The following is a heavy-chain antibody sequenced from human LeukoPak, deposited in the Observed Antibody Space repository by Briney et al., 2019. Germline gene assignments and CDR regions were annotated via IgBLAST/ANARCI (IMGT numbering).Heavy chain of an antibody. CDR1: GGSISSYY. CDR3: ARRGGYYDSSGYSSTKFDP. D-gene: IGHD3-22*01. J-gene: IGHJ5*02. Sequence: PSETLSLTCTVSGGSISSYYWSWIRQPPGKGLEWIGYIYYSGSTNYNPSLKSRVTISVDTSKNQFSLKLSSVTAADTAVYYCARRGGYYDSSGYSSTKFDPWGQGTLVTVSS. CDR2: IYYSGST. V-gene: IGHV4-59*08.